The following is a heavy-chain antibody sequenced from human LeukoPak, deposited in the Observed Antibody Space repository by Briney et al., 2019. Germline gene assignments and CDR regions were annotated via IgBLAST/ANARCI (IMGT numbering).Heavy chain of an antibody. V-gene: IGHV3-23*01. Sequence: GRSLRLSCAASGFTFSSYGMHWVRQAPGKGLEWVSVISAGGRITYYADSVKGRFTISRDNSKNTVDLQMNSLGAEDTAVYYCAKKSAGTLDDWGQGTLVTVSS. CDR2: ISAGGRIT. D-gene: IGHD6-13*01. CDR1: GFTFSSYG. J-gene: IGHJ4*02. CDR3: AKKSAGTLDD.